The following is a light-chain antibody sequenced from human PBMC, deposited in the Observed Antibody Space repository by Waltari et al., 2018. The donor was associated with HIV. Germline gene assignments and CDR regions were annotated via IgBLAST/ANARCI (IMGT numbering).Light chain of an antibody. CDR1: TSNIGAPFD. CDR2: GNT. Sequence: QSVLTQPPSLSGAPGQRVTISCTGSTSNIGAPFDVHWDQQFPGKAPKLLIHGNTLRPSGVPDRFSASTSGSSASLAITGLHLEDEATYYCQSYDSSLSSWIFGGGTKLTVL. CDR3: QSYDSSLSSWI. J-gene: IGLJ2*01. V-gene: IGLV1-40*01.